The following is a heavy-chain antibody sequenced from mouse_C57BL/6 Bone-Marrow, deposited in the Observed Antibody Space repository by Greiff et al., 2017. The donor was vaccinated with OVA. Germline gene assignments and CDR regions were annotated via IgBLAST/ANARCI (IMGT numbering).Heavy chain of an antibody. D-gene: IGHD1-1*01. CDR2: ISGGGGNT. CDR3: ARQGYYGSRAD. CDR1: GFTFSSYT. Sequence: EVQGVESGGGLVKPGGSLKLSCAASGFTFSSYTMSWVRQTPEKRLEWVATISGGGGNTYYPDSVKGRFPISRDNAKNTLYLQMSSLRSEDTALYYCARQGYYGSRADWGQGTLVTVSA. V-gene: IGHV5-9*01. J-gene: IGHJ3*01.